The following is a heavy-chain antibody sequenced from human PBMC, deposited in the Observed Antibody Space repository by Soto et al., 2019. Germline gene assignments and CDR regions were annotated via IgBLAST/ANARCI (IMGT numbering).Heavy chain of an antibody. D-gene: IGHD2-21*02. CDR3: ATERIVVVTAIPGAIDAFDI. V-gene: IGHV1-18*01. J-gene: IGHJ3*02. CDR1: GYTFTSYG. CDR2: ISAYNGNT. Sequence: QVQLVQSGAEVKKPGASVKVSCKASGYTFTSYGISWVRQAPGQGLEWMGWISAYNGNTNYAQKHQGRVTMTTDTSTSTAYMELRSLRSDDTAVYYCATERIVVVTAIPGAIDAFDIWGQGTMVTVSS.